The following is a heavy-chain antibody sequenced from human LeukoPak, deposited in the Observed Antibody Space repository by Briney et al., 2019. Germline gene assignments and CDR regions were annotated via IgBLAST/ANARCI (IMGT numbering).Heavy chain of an antibody. Sequence: SETLSLTCTVSGGSISSYYWSWIRQPPGKGLEWIGYIYYSGSTNYNPSLKSRVTISVDTSKNQFSLKLSSVTAADTAVYYCAREEIAVAGPIEYWGQGTLVTVSS. D-gene: IGHD6-19*01. CDR3: AREEIAVAGPIEY. CDR1: GGSISSYY. CDR2: IYYSGST. V-gene: IGHV4-59*08. J-gene: IGHJ4*02.